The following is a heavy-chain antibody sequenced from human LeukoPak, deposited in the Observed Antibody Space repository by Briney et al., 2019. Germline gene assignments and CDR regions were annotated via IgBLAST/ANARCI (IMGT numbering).Heavy chain of an antibody. CDR1: GGSISSSSYY. J-gene: IGHJ4*02. CDR3: ARGLLRDGYTYTYSFDY. D-gene: IGHD5-18*01. Sequence: SETLSLTCTVSGGSISSSSYYWGWIRQPPGKGLEWIGSIYYSGSTYYNPSLKSRVTISVDTSKNQFSLKLSSVTAADTAVYYCARGLLRDGYTYTYSFDYWGQGALVTVSP. CDR2: IYYSGST. V-gene: IGHV4-39*01.